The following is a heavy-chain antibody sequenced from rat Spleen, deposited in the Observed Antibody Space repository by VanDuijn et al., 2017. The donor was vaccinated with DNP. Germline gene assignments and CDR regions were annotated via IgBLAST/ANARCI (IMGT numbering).Heavy chain of an antibody. CDR1: GFTFKNYW. V-gene: IGHV5-31*01. CDR3: ATHYYSAPYFFDY. J-gene: IGHJ2*01. D-gene: IGHD1-1*01. Sequence: EVQLVESGGDLVRPGRSLKLSCVASGFTFKNYWMTWIRHVPGRGLEWIATISNDGNHTYYPDSVKGRFTISRDNEKSTLYLQVDSLRSEDTATYYCATHYYSAPYFFDYWGQGVMVTVSS. CDR2: ISNDGNHT.